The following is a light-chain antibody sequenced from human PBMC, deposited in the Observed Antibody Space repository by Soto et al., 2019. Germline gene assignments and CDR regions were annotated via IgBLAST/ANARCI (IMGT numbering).Light chain of an antibody. V-gene: IGKV3-11*01. CDR2: DAS. J-gene: IGKJ5*01. Sequence: EVLLTQSPATLSLSPGERATVSCRASQSVSSYLLWYQQKPCQTPRLLIYDASNRATGIPARFSGSGSETDFTLTISSLEPEDFAVYYCQHRMNWPLTFGQGTRLEIK. CDR1: QSVSSY. CDR3: QHRMNWPLT.